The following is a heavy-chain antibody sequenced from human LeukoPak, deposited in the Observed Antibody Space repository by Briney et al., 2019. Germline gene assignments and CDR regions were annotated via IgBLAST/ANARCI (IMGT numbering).Heavy chain of an antibody. D-gene: IGHD3-10*01. CDR3: TTDSMVRGVPSTFDY. V-gene: IGHV3-7*01. CDR2: IKHDGSEK. CDR1: GFTFSTSW. Sequence: GGSLRLSCAASGFTFSTSWMTWVRQAPGKGLEFVANIKHDGSEKYYVDSVQGRFTISRDNAKNSLYLQMNSLRAEDTAVYYCTTDSMVRGVPSTFDYWGQGTLVTVSS. J-gene: IGHJ4*02.